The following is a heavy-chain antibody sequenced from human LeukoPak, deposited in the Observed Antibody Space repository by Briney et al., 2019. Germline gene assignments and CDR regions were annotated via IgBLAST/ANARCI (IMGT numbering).Heavy chain of an antibody. CDR2: IYPGDSDT. Sequence: GESLKISCKDSGYSFSTHWTAWVRQMPGKGLEWMGVIYPGDSDTRYNPSFQGQVTISADKSINTAYLQWNSLKASDTAMYYCARRGYDSSGYYFDYWGQGTLVTVSS. CDR1: GYSFSTHW. D-gene: IGHD3-22*01. V-gene: IGHV5-51*01. J-gene: IGHJ4*02. CDR3: ARRGYDSSGYYFDY.